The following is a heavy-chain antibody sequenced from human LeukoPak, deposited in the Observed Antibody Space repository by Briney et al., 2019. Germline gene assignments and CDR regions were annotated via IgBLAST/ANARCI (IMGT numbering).Heavy chain of an antibody. CDR3: ARDSSGSQFYYYGMDV. J-gene: IGHJ6*02. CDR1: GGTFSSYA. CDR2: IIPIFGTA. Sequence: SVKVSCKASGGTFSSYAISWVRQAPGQGLEWMGGIIPIFGTANYAQKFQGRITITADESTSTAYMELSSLRSEDTAVYYCARDSSGSQFYYYGMDVWGQGTTVTVSS. V-gene: IGHV1-69*13. D-gene: IGHD1-26*01.